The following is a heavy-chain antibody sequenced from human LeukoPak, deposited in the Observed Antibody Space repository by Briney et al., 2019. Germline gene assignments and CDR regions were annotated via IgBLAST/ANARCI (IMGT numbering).Heavy chain of an antibody. CDR3: AGHFGAWHYFDY. J-gene: IGHJ4*02. CDR1: GFTFSSYA. Sequence: GGSLRLSCAASGFTFSSYAIHWVRQAPGKGLEWVALISYDGSTKYSTDSVKGRFTISRDNSKNTLYLLMNSLRPEDTAVYYCAGHFGAWHYFDYWGQGTLVTVSS. V-gene: IGHV3-30*04. CDR2: ISYDGSTK. D-gene: IGHD3-3*01.